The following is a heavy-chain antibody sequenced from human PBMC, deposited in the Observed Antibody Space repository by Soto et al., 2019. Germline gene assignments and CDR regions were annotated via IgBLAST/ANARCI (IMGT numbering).Heavy chain of an antibody. CDR2: IFPSDSDT. Sequence: EAQLVQSRAEVKKAGESLKISCRTSVYKFTSSWIAWVRQMPGKGLEWMGIIFPSDSDTRYSPSFQGQVTISADRSTSTVFSQWASLKASDTAVYFCAKKDKSGYFNWFDPWGQGTLVTVSS. CDR1: VYKFTSSW. D-gene: IGHD3-22*01. V-gene: IGHV5-51*01. J-gene: IGHJ5*02. CDR3: AKKDKSGYFNWFDP.